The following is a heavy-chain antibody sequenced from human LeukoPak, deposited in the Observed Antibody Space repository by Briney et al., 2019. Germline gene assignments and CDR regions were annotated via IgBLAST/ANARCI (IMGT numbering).Heavy chain of an antibody. V-gene: IGHV3-21*01. D-gene: IGHD3-16*01. J-gene: IGHJ3*02. CDR1: GFTFSSYS. CDR2: ISSSSSYI. Sequence: GGSLRLSCAASGFTFSSYSMNWVRQAPGKGLEWVSSISSSSSYIYYADSVKGRFTISRDNAKNSLYLQMNSLRAEDTAVYYCARARLTDYVWGRRTFDIWGQGTMVSISS. CDR3: ARARLTDYVWGRRTFDI.